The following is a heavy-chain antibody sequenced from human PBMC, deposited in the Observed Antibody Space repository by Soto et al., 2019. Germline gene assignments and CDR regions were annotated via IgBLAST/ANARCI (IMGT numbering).Heavy chain of an antibody. CDR3: AISYDSLNNWFDP. CDR2: IIPIFGTA. J-gene: IGHJ5*02. V-gene: IGHV1-69*13. CDR1: GGTFSSYA. Sequence: SVKVSCKASGGTFSSYAISWVRQAPGQGLEWMGGIIPIFGTANYAQKFQGRVTITADESTSTAYMELSSLRSEDTAVYYCAISYDSLNNWFDPWGQGTLVTVSS. D-gene: IGHD3-22*01.